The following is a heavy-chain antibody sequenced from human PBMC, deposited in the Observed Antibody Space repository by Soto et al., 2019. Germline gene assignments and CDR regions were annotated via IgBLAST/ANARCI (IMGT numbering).Heavy chain of an antibody. J-gene: IGHJ4*02. CDR3: ARDERMVRGVIITGGDY. Sequence: EVQLVESGGGLVKPGGSLRLSCAASGFTFSSYSMNWVRQAPGKGLEWVSSISSSSSYIYYADSVKGRFTISRDNAKNSLYLQMNSLRAEDTAGYYCARDERMVRGVIITGGDYWGQGTLVTVSS. V-gene: IGHV3-21*01. CDR2: ISSSSSYI. CDR1: GFTFSSYS. D-gene: IGHD3-10*01.